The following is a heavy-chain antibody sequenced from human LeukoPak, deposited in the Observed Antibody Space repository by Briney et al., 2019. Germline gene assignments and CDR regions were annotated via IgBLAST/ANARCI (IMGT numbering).Heavy chain of an antibody. CDR3: ARDLVVVPAAMSGIDY. Sequence: ASVNVSCKASGYTFTSYGISWVRQAPGQGLEWMGWISAYNGNTNYAQKLQGRVTMTTDTSTSTAYMELRSLRSDDTAVYYCARDLVVVPAAMSGIDYWGQGTLVTVSS. D-gene: IGHD2-2*01. CDR2: ISAYNGNT. CDR1: GYTFTSYG. V-gene: IGHV1-18*01. J-gene: IGHJ4*02.